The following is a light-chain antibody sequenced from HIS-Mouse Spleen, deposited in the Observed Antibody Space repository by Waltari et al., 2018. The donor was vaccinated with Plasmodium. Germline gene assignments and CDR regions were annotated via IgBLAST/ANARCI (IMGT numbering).Light chain of an antibody. CDR2: EDS. CDR1: ALPKKY. V-gene: IGLV3-10*01. Sequence: SYELTQPPSVSVSPGQTARITCSGDALPKKYAYWYQQKSGQAPVLVSYEDSKRPSGIPEGFSGSMSGTMASVTISGAQVEDEADYYCYSTDSSGNHGVFGGGTKLTVL. CDR3: YSTDSSGNHGV. J-gene: IGLJ3*02.